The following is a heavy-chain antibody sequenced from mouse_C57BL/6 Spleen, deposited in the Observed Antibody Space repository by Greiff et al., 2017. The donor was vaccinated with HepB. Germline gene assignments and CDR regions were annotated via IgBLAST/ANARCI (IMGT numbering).Heavy chain of an antibody. CDR2: IYPGNSDT. CDR1: GYTFTSYW. V-gene: IGHV1-5*01. CDR3: TKGDDYDVRAMDY. D-gene: IGHD2-4*01. J-gene: IGHJ4*01. Sequence: EVQLQQSGTVLARPGASVKMSCKTSGYTFTSYWMHWVKQRPGQGLEWIGAIYPGNSDTSYNQKFKGKAKLTAVTSASTAYMEPSSLTNEDSAVYYCTKGDDYDVRAMDYWGQGTSVTVSS.